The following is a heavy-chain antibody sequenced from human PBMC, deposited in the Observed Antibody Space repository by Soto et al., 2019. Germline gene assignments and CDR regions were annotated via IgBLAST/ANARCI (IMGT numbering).Heavy chain of an antibody. J-gene: IGHJ4*02. D-gene: IGHD3-3*01. CDR1: GFTFSGSA. CDR3: ARGVYDFWNGHPKGLDY. V-gene: IGHV3-73*02. Sequence: EVPLVESGGGLVQPGGSLKLSCAASGFTFSGSAMHWVRQASGKGLEWVGRIRSKANSYATAYVVSVKGRFTISRDDSRNTAYLQMNSLKTEDTAVYYCARGVYDFWNGHPKGLDYWGQGTVVTVSS. CDR2: IRSKANSYAT.